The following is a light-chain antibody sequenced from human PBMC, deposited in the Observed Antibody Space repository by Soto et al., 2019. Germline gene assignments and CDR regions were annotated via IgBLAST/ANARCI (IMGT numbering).Light chain of an antibody. CDR1: QSISVW. Sequence: DTQMTQSPSTLSASVGDRVTITCRASQSISVWLAWYQQKAGKAPNLLIYKASRLESGVPSRFSGSRSGTDFTLTISSLPPEDIATYYCLQDYNYPLTFGGGTKVDIK. J-gene: IGKJ4*01. CDR2: KAS. V-gene: IGKV1-5*03. CDR3: LQDYNYPLT.